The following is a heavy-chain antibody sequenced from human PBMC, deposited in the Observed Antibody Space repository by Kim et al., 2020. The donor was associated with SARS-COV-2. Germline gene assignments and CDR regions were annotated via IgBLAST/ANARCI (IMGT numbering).Heavy chain of an antibody. CDR3: ARDRCDYVSGMGWFGP. V-gene: IGHV4-59*01. CDR1: GGSITSYY. J-gene: IGHJ5*02. Sequence: SETLSLTCTVSGGSITSYYWSWIRQPPGQGLEWIGYFHSGGSTNYNPSLESRVTISVETSKNQFSLKLSSVTAEDTAVYYCARDRCDYVSGMGWFGPWGKGILVTVS. CDR2: FHSGGST. D-gene: IGHD3-10*01.